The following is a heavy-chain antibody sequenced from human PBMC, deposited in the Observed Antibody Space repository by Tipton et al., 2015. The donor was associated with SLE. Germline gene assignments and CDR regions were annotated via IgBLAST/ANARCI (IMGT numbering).Heavy chain of an antibody. J-gene: IGHJ4*02. CDR2: IYHSGST. Sequence: TLSLTCAVSGYSISSGYYWGWIRQPPGKGLEWIGSIYHSGSTYYNPSLKSRVTISVDTSKNPFSLKLSSVTAADTAVYYCARVYSSGWCAHWGQGTLVTVSS. CDR3: ARVYSSGWCAH. CDR1: GYSISSGYY. V-gene: IGHV4-38-2*01. D-gene: IGHD6-19*01.